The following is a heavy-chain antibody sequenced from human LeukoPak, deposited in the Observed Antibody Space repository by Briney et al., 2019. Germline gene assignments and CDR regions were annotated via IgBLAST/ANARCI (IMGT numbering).Heavy chain of an antibody. CDR3: VRTSPPIWFDP. V-gene: IGHV5-51*01. Sequence: GGSLKISCKGSGYRFSNAWIGWVRQMPGKGLEWMGYIFPGDSDATYSPSFQGQVTISADRSINTAYLQWSSLKASDTAMYFCVRTSPPIWFDPWGQGTQVTVSS. J-gene: IGHJ5*02. CDR1: GYRFSNAW. CDR2: IFPGDSDA.